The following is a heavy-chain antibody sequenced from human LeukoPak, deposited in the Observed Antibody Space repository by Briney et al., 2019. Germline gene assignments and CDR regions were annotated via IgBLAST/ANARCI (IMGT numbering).Heavy chain of an antibody. CDR3: ARDRGEWFGDQYGDY. CDR2: ISSSSSYI. CDR1: GFTFSSYS. V-gene: IGHV3-21*01. Sequence: PGGSLRLSCAASGFTFSSYSMNWVRQAPGKGLEWVSSISSSSSYIYYADSVKGRFTISRDNAKNSLYLQMNSLRAEDTAVYYCARDRGEWFGDQYGDYWGQGTLVTVSS. J-gene: IGHJ4*02. D-gene: IGHD3-10*01.